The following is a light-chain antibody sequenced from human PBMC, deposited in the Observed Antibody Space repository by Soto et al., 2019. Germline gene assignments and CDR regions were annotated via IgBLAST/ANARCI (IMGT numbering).Light chain of an antibody. CDR1: SSDVGGYNY. Sequence: QSVLTQPPSASGSPGQSVTISCTGTSSDVGGYNYVSWYQQHPGKAPKVMIYDVNKRPSGVPDRFSGSKSGNTASLTVSGLQAEDEASYYCSSHAGSDNPFVFGTGTKVTVL. V-gene: IGLV2-8*01. J-gene: IGLJ1*01. CDR2: DVN. CDR3: SSHAGSDNPFV.